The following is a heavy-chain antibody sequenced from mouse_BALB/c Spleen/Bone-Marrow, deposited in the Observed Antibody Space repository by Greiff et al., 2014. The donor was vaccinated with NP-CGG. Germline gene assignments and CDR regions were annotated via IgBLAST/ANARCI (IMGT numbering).Heavy chain of an antibody. J-gene: IGHJ4*01. Sequence: QVQLKESGAELARPGASVKLSCKASGYTFTSYWMQWIKQRPGQGLEWIWAIYPGDGDTRFTQKFKGKATLTADKSSSTAYMQLSSLASEDSAVYYCARALRYYGSSYGAMDYWGQGTSVTVSS. D-gene: IGHD1-1*01. CDR1: GYTFTSYW. CDR3: ARALRYYGSSYGAMDY. V-gene: IGHV1-87*01. CDR2: IYPGDGDT.